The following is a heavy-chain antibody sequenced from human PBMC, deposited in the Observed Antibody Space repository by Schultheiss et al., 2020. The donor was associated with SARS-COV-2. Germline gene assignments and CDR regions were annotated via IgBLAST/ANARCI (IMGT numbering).Heavy chain of an antibody. D-gene: IGHD2-15*01. J-gene: IGHJ5*02. CDR1: GGSISSYY. Sequence: SQTLSLTCTVSGGSISSYYWSWIRQPPGKGLEWIGYIYYSGSTNYNPSLKSRVTISVDTSKNQFSLKLSSVTAADTAVYYCARGGYCSGGSCRTISWGQGTLVTVSS. CDR3: ARGGYCSGGSCRTIS. CDR2: IYYSGST. V-gene: IGHV4-59*01.